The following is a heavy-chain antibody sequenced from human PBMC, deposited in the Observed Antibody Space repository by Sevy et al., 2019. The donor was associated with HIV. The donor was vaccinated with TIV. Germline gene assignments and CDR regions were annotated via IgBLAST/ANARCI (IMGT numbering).Heavy chain of an antibody. CDR2: IRSKAYGGTT. V-gene: IGHV3-49*03. CDR3: SRGRGYSYGYVDY. Sequence: GGSLRLSCTASGFTFGDYAMNWFRQAPGKGLEWVGFIRSKAYGGTTEYAAFVKGRLTISRDDSKSIAYLQMNSLKTEDTAVYYCSRGRGYSYGYVDYWGQGTLVTVSS. CDR1: GFTFGDYA. J-gene: IGHJ4*02. D-gene: IGHD5-18*01.